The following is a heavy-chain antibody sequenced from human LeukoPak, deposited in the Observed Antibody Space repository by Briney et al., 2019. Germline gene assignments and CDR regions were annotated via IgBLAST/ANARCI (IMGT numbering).Heavy chain of an antibody. CDR2: IYYSGST. J-gene: IGHJ4*02. CDR1: GGSISSSSYY. V-gene: IGHV4-39*01. Sequence: SETLSLTCTVSGGSISSSSYYWGWIRQPPGKGLEWIGSIYYSGSTYYNPSLKSRVTISVDTSKNQFSLKLSSVTAADTAVYYCARHFQTRNPVLLWFGEFPSYFDYWGQGTLVTVPS. CDR3: ARHFQTRNPVLLWFGEFPSYFDY. D-gene: IGHD3-10*01.